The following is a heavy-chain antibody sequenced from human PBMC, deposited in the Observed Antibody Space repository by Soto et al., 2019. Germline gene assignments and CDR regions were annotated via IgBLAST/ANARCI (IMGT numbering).Heavy chain of an antibody. Sequence: SSETLSLTCAVYGGSFSGYYWSWIRQPPGKGLEWIGEINHSGSTNYNPSLKSRVTISVDTSKNQFSLKLSSVTAADTAVYYCAREPLGLYDFWSGYYGPARGMDVWGQGTTVTVSS. CDR2: INHSGST. CDR3: AREPLGLYDFWSGYYGPARGMDV. D-gene: IGHD3-3*01. J-gene: IGHJ6*02. V-gene: IGHV4-34*01. CDR1: GGSFSGYY.